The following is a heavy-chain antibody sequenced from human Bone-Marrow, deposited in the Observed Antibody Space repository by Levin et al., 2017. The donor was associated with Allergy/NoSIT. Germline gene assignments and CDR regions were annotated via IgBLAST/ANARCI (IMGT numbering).Heavy chain of an antibody. CDR1: GFTFSDFG. Sequence: GGSLRLSCAASGFTFSDFGLSWVRQAPGLGLEWVAHISVGDATYYPESVKGRFTISRDNSMNTLFLQMTSLKVEDTAAYYCAKGRYIQQDAVEIWGQGTKVAVSS. CDR2: ISVGDAT. CDR3: AKGRYIQQDAVEI. D-gene: IGHD1-1*01. V-gene: IGHV3-23*01. J-gene: IGHJ3*02.